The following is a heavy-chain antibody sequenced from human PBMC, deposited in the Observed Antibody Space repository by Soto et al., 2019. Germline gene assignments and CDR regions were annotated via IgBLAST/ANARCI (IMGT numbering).Heavy chain of an antibody. Sequence: SVKVSCKASGFTFTSSAVQWVRQARGQRLEWIGWIVVGSGNTNYAQKFQERVTITRDMSTSTAYMQLSSLRSEDTAVYYCEAVFYYYDSSAYYFDYWGQXTLVTVSS. D-gene: IGHD3-22*01. CDR2: IVVGSGNT. V-gene: IGHV1-58*01. CDR3: EAVFYYYDSSAYYFDY. J-gene: IGHJ4*02. CDR1: GFTFTSSA.